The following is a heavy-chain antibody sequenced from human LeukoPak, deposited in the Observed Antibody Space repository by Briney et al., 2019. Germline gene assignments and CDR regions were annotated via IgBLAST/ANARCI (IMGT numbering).Heavy chain of an antibody. CDR3: AGRYSSGWYEVDY. Sequence: PSETLSLTCTVSGGSISSYYWSWIRQPPGKGLEWIGYIYYSGSTNYNPSLKSRVTMSVDTSKNQFSLKLSSVTAADTAVYYCAGRYSSGWYEVDYWGQGTLVTVSS. V-gene: IGHV4-59*12. CDR1: GGSISSYY. CDR2: IYYSGST. D-gene: IGHD6-19*01. J-gene: IGHJ4*02.